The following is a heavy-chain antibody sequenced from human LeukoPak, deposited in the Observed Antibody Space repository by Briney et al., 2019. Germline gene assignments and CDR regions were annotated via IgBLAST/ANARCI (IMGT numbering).Heavy chain of an antibody. CDR1: GFTFSSYA. J-gene: IGHJ4*02. D-gene: IGHD6-13*01. CDR2: ISYDGSNK. Sequence: GGSLRLSCAASGFTFSSYAMHWVRQAPGKGLEWMAVISYDGSNKYYADSVKGRFTISRDNSKNTLYLQMNSLRAEDTAVYYCATRIAAAGTSYFDYWGQGTLVTVSS. CDR3: ATRIAAAGTSYFDY. V-gene: IGHV3-30*04.